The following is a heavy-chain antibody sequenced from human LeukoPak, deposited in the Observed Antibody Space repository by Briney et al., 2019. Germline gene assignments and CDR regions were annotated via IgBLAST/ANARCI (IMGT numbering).Heavy chain of an antibody. Sequence: GESLKISCKGSGYSFTSYWIGWVRQMPGKGLEWMGIIYPGDSDTRYSPSFQGQVTISADKSISTAYLQWSSLKASDTAMYYCARISYRGYCSSTSCYRSDYYYYYGMDVWGQGTTVTVSS. CDR1: GYSFTSYW. CDR2: IYPGDSDT. D-gene: IGHD2-2*02. CDR3: ARISYRGYCSSTSCYRSDYYYYYGMDV. V-gene: IGHV5-51*01. J-gene: IGHJ6*02.